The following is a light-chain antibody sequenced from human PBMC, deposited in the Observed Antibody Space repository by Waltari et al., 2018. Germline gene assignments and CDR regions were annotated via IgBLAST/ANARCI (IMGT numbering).Light chain of an antibody. CDR3: QQYNRWPPIT. V-gene: IGKV3-15*01. CDR2: DAS. J-gene: IGKJ4*01. Sequence: DILMTQSPAALSVSPGERATFACTANQRIISNLACYQQNPGQAPRLLISDASTRATGDPARLPGSGSGTEFTHTISSLQSEDSAVYYCQQYNRWPPITCGGGTKVEIK. CDR1: QRIISN.